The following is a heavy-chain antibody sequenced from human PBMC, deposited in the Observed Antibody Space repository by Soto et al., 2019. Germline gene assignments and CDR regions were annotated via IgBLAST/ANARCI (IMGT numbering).Heavy chain of an antibody. CDR2: IIPILDIP. J-gene: IGHJ6*02. CDR1: GGTFSRYT. CDR3: ASHFTGVRVLGASPPGGDNYGWDV. V-gene: IGHV1-69*02. D-gene: IGHD3-16*01. Sequence: QVQLVQSGAEVKKPGSSVKVSCKASGGTFSRYTISWVRQAPGQGLEWMGRIIPILDIPNYAQNFQGRVTITADKSTSTAYMELSSLRSDDTAVYYCASHFTGVRVLGASPPGGDNYGWDVWGQGTTVTVSS.